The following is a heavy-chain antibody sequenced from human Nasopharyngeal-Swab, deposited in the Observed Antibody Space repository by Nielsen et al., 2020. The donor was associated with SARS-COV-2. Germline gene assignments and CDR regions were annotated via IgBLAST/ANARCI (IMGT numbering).Heavy chain of an antibody. V-gene: IGHV1-69*04. CDR2: IIPILGIA. D-gene: IGHD3-16*02. J-gene: IGHJ6*02. CDR3: ARDGFWGLRLGELSLYLAGMDV. CDR1: GGTVSSYA. Sequence: AVKVSCKGSGGTVSSYAISGERQAAEQGLEWVGRIIPILGIANYAQKFQGRVTNTADKSTSTAYMELSSLRSEDTAVYCCARDGFWGLRLGELSLYLAGMDVWGQGTTVTVSS.